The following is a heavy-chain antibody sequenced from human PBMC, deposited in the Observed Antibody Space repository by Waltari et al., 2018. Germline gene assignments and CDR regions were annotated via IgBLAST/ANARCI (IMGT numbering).Heavy chain of an antibody. V-gene: IGHV3-7*04. CDR3: ARELSDGDPLDY. J-gene: IGHJ4*02. CDR2: IKQDGSEK. D-gene: IGHD4-17*01. Sequence: EVQLVESGGGLVQPGGSLRLSCAASGFTFSSYWMSWVRQAPGKGLEWVANIKQDGSEKTYVDSVKGRFTIARDNAKNSLYLQMNSLRAEDTAVYYCARELSDGDPLDYWGQGTLVTVSS. CDR1: GFTFSSYW.